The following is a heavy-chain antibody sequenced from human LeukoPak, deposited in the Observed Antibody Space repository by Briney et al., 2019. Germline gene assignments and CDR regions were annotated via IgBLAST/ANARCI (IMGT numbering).Heavy chain of an antibody. CDR2: ISYDGSNK. Sequence: GGSLRLSYAASGFTFSSYAMHWVRQAPGKGLEWVAVISYDGSNKYYADSVKGRFTISRDNSKNTLYLQMNSLRAEDTTVYYCAKDPEIVGATTDVDYWGQGTLVTVSS. V-gene: IGHV3-30*04. CDR1: GFTFSSYA. J-gene: IGHJ4*02. D-gene: IGHD1-26*01. CDR3: AKDPEIVGATTDVDY.